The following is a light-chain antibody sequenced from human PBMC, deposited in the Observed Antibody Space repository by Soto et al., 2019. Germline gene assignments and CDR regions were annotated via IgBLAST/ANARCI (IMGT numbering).Light chain of an antibody. Sequence: EIVLTQSPATLSLSPGERATLSCRASQSVSSYLAWYQQKPGQALRLLIYDASNRATGIPARFSGSGSGTDFTLTISSLEPEDFAVYYCQQRSNWPTFGQGTKVDI. V-gene: IGKV3-11*01. CDR2: DAS. CDR1: QSVSSY. J-gene: IGKJ1*01. CDR3: QQRSNWPT.